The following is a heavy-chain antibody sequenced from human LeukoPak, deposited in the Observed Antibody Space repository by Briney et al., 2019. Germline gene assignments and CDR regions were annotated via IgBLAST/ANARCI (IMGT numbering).Heavy chain of an antibody. CDR2: IYRGGNT. D-gene: IGHD3-22*01. CDR1: GFIVSSNY. Sequence: PGGSLRLSCAASGFIVSSNYMNWVRQGPGKGLEWVSVIYRGGNTFYTDSVRGRFTISRDYSKNILYLQMNSLRPEDTAVYYCARGFYEFEDSGYYFDFWGQGTLVTVSS. J-gene: IGHJ4*02. CDR3: ARGFYEFEDSGYYFDF. V-gene: IGHV3-66*02.